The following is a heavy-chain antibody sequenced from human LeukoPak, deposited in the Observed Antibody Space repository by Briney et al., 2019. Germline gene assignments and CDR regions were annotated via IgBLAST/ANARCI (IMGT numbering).Heavy chain of an antibody. Sequence: GGSLRLSCAASGFTVSSNYMSWVRQAPGKGLEWVSVIYSGGSTYYADSVKGRFTISRDNSRNTLYLQMNSLRAEDTAVYYCARCSGSYYHYFDYWGQGTLVTVSS. CDR2: IYSGGST. V-gene: IGHV3-53*01. D-gene: IGHD1-26*01. J-gene: IGHJ4*02. CDR1: GFTVSSNY. CDR3: ARCSGSYYHYFDY.